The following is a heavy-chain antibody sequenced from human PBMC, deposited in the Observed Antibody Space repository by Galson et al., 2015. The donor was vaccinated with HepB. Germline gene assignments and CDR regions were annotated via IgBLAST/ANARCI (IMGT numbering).Heavy chain of an antibody. CDR2: IVVGSGNT. J-gene: IGHJ2*01. CDR3: VAGFYDSSITYWNFDL. D-gene: IGHD3-22*01. CDR1: GFAFSSST. V-gene: IGHV1-58*01. Sequence: SVKVSCKASGFAFSSSTLQWVRQARGQRLEWIGWIVVGSGNTNHAQRFQGGVTLSWDMSTSTGYMDLSSLRSEDTAVYYCVAGFYDSSITYWNFDLWGRGTLVTVSS.